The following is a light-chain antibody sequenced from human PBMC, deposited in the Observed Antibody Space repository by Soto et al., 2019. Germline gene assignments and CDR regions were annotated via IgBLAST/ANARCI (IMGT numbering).Light chain of an antibody. J-gene: IGLJ1*01. CDR3: FSYTSSGTYV. V-gene: IGLV2-14*03. CDR1: SSDFGGYNY. CDR2: HVS. Sequence: QSVLTQPASVSGTPGQSITISCTGTSSDFGGYNYVSWYQQYPGKVPKLLIYHVSNRPSGVSNRFSGSKSGNTASLTISGLQAADETDYYCFSYTSSGTYVFGTGTKVTVL.